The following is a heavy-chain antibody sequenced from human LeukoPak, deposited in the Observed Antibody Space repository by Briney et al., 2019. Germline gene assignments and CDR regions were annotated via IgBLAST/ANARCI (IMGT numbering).Heavy chain of an antibody. D-gene: IGHD6-19*01. V-gene: IGHV3-66*01. Sequence: GGSLRLSCAASGFTVSSNYMSWVRQAPGKGLEWVSVIYSGGSTYYADSVKGRFTISRDNSKNTLYLQMNSLRAEDTAVYYCARDSGSSGGVFDYWGQGTLVTVSS. CDR1: GFTVSSNY. CDR2: IYSGGST. CDR3: ARDSGSSGGVFDY. J-gene: IGHJ4*02.